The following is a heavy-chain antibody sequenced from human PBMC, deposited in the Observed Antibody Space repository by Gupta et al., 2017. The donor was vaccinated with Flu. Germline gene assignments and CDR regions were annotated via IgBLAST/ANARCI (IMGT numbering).Heavy chain of an antibody. Sequence: EVQLVESGGGLVTPGGSLRLSCAASGFTFSSYTMNWVRQAPGKGLEWVSAISSTSNYIYDADSLKGRFTISSDNAKNTLYLQMNSLRAEDTAVYYCARRGNYLGDAFDIWGQGTMVTVSS. D-gene: IGHD1-26*01. CDR1: GFTFSSYT. CDR3: ARRGNYLGDAFDI. V-gene: IGHV3-21*01. CDR2: ISSTSNYI. J-gene: IGHJ3*02.